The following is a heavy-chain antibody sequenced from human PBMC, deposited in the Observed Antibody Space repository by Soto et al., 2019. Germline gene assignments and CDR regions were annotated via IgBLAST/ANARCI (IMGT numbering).Heavy chain of an antibody. CDR3: ARDKWGYCSGGNCASGDAFDI. V-gene: IGHV4-59*01. CDR2: IYYSGST. D-gene: IGHD2-15*01. Sequence: SETLSLTCTVSGGSISSYYWSWIRQPPGKGLEWIGYIYYSGSTNYNPSLKSRVTISVDTSKNQFSLKLSSVTAADTAVYYCARDKWGYCSGGNCASGDAFDIWGQGTMVTVSS. CDR1: GGSISSYY. J-gene: IGHJ3*02.